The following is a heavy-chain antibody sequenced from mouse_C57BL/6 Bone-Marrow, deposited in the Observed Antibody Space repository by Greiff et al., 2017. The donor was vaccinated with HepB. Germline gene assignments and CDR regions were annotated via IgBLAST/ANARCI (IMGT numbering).Heavy chain of an antibody. V-gene: IGHV1-26*01. J-gene: IGHJ2*01. CDR2: INPNNGGT. D-gene: IGHD2-5*01. Sequence: EVQLQQSGPELVKPGASVKISCKASGYTFTDYYMNWVKQSHGKSLEWIGDINPNNGGTSYNQKFKGKATLTVDKSSSTAYMELRSLKSEDSAVYYGTRNSYSNQRDWGQATTLTVST. CDR3: TRNSYSNQRD. CDR1: GYTFTDYY.